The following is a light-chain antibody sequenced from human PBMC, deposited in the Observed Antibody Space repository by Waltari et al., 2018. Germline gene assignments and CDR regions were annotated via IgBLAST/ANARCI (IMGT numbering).Light chain of an antibody. Sequence: QSVLTHPPSASGTPGHRVPIPCSGSRSHIGRNPVGGYQQCPGTAPNLLIFTDNRRPAGAPDRVSASKSGTSASLAISGLQSEDEAHYYCSTWDDSLNGAVVGGGTRVTVL. CDR2: TDN. CDR3: STWDDSLNGAV. J-gene: IGLJ3*02. V-gene: IGLV1-44*01. CDR1: RSHIGRNP.